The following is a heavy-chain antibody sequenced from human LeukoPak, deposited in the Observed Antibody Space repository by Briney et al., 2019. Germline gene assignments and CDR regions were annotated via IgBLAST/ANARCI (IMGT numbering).Heavy chain of an antibody. Sequence: GGSLRLSCAASGFTFSSYSMNWVRQAPGKGLEWVSGINWNGGSTGYADSVKGRFTISRDNAKNSLYLQMNSLRAEDTALYYCAREGLGGVIDYWGQGTLVTVSS. CDR2: INWNGGST. CDR3: AREGLGGVIDY. V-gene: IGHV3-20*04. J-gene: IGHJ4*02. D-gene: IGHD3-16*01. CDR1: GFTFSSYS.